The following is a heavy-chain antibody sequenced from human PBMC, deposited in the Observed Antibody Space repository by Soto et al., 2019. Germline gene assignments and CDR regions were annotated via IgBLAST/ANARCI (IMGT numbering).Heavy chain of an antibody. V-gene: IGHV4-31*03. CDR3: ASYCRGGSCYSCRFDY. Sequence: QVQLQESGPGLVKPSQTLSLTCTVSGGSISSGGYYWSWIRQHPGKGLEWIGYIYYSGSTYYNPSIKSRVTTSVDPSNNQSSLMLSAGTAADTVVYYGASYCRGGSCYSCRFDYWGQGTLVTVSS. D-gene: IGHD2-15*01. CDR2: IYYSGST. CDR1: GGSISSGGYY. J-gene: IGHJ4*02.